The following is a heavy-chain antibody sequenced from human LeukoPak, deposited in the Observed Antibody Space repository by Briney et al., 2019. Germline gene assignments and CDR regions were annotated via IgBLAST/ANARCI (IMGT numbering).Heavy chain of an antibody. Sequence: GGSLRLSCAASGFTFSSYAMHWVRQAPGKGLEWVALISYDGSNKYYADSVKGQFTISRDNSKNTLYLQMNSLRAEDTAVYYCASDLQPYCSGGSCYPFDYWGQGTLVTVSS. J-gene: IGHJ4*02. CDR1: GFTFSSYA. CDR2: ISYDGSNK. CDR3: ASDLQPYCSGGSCYPFDY. V-gene: IGHV3-30-3*01. D-gene: IGHD2-15*01.